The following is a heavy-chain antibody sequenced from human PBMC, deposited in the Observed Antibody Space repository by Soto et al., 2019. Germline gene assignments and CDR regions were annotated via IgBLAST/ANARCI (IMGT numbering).Heavy chain of an antibody. Sequence: GASVKVSCKASGYTFTSYGISWVRQAPGQGLEWMGWISAYNGNTNYAQKLQGRVTMTTDTSTSTAYMELRSLRSDDTAVYYCARVAGYYDFWSGSPPLLYYYYGMDVWGQGTTVTVSS. CDR2: ISAYNGNT. CDR3: ARVAGYYDFWSGSPPLLYYYYGMDV. V-gene: IGHV1-18*04. J-gene: IGHJ6*02. D-gene: IGHD3-3*01. CDR1: GYTFTSYG.